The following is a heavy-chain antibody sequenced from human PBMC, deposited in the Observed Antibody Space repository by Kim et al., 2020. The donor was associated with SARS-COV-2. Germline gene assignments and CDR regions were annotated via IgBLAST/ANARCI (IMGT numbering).Heavy chain of an antibody. CDR2: IYYSGST. V-gene: IGHV4-59*01. J-gene: IGHJ3*02. Sequence: SETLSLTCTVSGGSISSYYWSWIRQPPGKGLEWIGYIYYSGSTNYNPSLKSRVTISVDTSKNQFSLKLSSVTAADTAVYYCARVGATRGWGHDAFDIWGQGTMVTVSS. CDR3: ARVGATRGWGHDAFDI. CDR1: GGSISSYY. D-gene: IGHD1-26*01.